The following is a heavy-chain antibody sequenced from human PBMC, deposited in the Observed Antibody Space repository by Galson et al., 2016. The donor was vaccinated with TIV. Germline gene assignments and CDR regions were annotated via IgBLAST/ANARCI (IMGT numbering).Heavy chain of an antibody. Sequence: SLRLSCAASGFTFSDYYMSWIRQAPGKGLEWVSYISRTGKTIYYADSVKGRFTISSDNAKNSLSLQMNSLRVEDTAVYYCVRDKYSSPPDDAFDLWGQGTMVTASS. CDR3: VRDKYSSPPDDAFDL. CDR1: GFTFSDYY. V-gene: IGHV3-11*01. CDR2: ISRTGKTI. J-gene: IGHJ3*01. D-gene: IGHD6-6*01.